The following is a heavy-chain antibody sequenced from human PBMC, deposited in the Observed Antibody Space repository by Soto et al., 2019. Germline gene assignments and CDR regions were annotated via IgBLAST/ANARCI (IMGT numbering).Heavy chain of an antibody. CDR1: GFTVSSHY. D-gene: IGHD6-6*01. J-gene: IGHJ5*02. V-gene: IGHV3-53*02. CDR3: ARTIAARVNWFDP. Sequence: EVQLVETGGGLIQPGGSLRLSCAASGFTVSSHYMSWVRQAPGKGLEWVSVIYSGGSTYYADSVKGRFTISRDNSKNTLYLQMNSLRAEDTAVYYCARTIAARVNWFDPWGQGTLVTVSS. CDR2: IYSGGST.